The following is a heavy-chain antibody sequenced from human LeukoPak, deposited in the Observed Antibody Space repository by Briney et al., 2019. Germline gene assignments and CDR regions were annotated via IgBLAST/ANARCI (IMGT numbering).Heavy chain of an antibody. J-gene: IGHJ6*03. CDR3: ARASYGGYYPYYYYMDV. Sequence: GGSLRLSCAASGFTFSSYNMNWVRQAPGKGPEWVSSITSSSSYIYYADSVKGRFTISRDNAKNSLYLQMDSLRVEDTAVYYCARASYGGYYPYYYYMDVWGKGTTVTISS. CDR1: GFTFSSYN. D-gene: IGHD3-22*01. CDR2: ITSSSSYI. V-gene: IGHV3-21*06.